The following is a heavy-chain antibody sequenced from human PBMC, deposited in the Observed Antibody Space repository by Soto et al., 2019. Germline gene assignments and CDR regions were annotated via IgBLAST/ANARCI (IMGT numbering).Heavy chain of an antibody. V-gene: IGHV1-69*02. D-gene: IGHD3-16*01. J-gene: IGHJ5*01. CDR2: INSILGIS. Sequence: QVQLVQSGAEVKEPESSVKVSCKASGGTFNGDTINWVRQAPGQGLEWMGRINSILGISNYAQKFQGRIAITADKSTNSGYMELSSLRSEDTAVYYCARGPVRGMGGDSWGQGTLVTVSS. CDR1: GGTFNGDT. CDR3: ARGPVRGMGGDS.